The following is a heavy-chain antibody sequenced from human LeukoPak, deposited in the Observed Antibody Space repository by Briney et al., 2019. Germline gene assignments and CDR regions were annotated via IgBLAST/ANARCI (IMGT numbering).Heavy chain of an antibody. CDR1: GYTFTSYG. CDR3: ARDTYNSGWCSDY. J-gene: IGHJ4*02. CDR2: NSTYNGNT. Sequence: ASVKVSCKTSGYTFTSYGISWVRQAPGHGLEWMGWNSTYNGNTNYAQNLQGRIIMTTDTSTSTAYMELRSLRSDDTAVYYCARDTYNSGWCSDYWGQGTLVTVSS. D-gene: IGHD6-19*01. V-gene: IGHV1-18*01.